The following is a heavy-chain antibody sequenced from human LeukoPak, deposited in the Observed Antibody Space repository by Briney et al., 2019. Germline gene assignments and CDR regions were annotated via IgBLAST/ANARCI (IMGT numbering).Heavy chain of an antibody. CDR1: GFTFDDYG. Sequence: PGGSLRLSCAASGFTFDDYGISWVRQAPGKGLEWVSGINWNGGSTGYADSVKGRFTITRDNAKNSLYLQMNSLRAEDTALYYCARSVAASRDYWGQGTLVTVSS. CDR3: ARSVAASRDY. V-gene: IGHV3-20*04. CDR2: INWNGGST. D-gene: IGHD2-15*01. J-gene: IGHJ4*02.